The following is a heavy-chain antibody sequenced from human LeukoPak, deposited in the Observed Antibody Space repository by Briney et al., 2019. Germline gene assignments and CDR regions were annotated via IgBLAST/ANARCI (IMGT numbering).Heavy chain of an antibody. V-gene: IGHV1-2*02. Sequence: ASVKVSCKASGYTFTGYYMHWVRQAPGQGLEWMGWINPNSGGTNYAQKFQGRVTMTRDTSISTAYMELSRLRSDDTAVYYCAIDLGYRYEVYFDYWGQGTLVTVSS. CDR1: GYTFTGYY. J-gene: IGHJ4*02. CDR3: AIDLGYRYEVYFDY. CDR2: INPNSGGT. D-gene: IGHD5-18*01.